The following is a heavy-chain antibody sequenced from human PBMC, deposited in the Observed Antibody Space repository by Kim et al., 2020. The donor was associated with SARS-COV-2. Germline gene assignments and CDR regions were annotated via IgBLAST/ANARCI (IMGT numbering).Heavy chain of an antibody. Sequence: GGSLRLSCAASGFTFSSYGMHWVRQAPGKGLEWVAVISYDGSNKYYADSVKGRFTISRDNSKNTLYLQMNSLRAEDTAVYYCAKDLELVLVPRRDDYWGQGTLVTVSS. D-gene: IGHD2-8*02. CDR2: ISYDGSNK. J-gene: IGHJ4*02. V-gene: IGHV3-30*18. CDR3: AKDLELVLVPRRDDY. CDR1: GFTFSSYG.